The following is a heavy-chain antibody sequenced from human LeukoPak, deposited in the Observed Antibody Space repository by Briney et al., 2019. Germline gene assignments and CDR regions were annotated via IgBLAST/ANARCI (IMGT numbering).Heavy chain of an antibody. D-gene: IGHD3-10*01. V-gene: IGHV1-2*02. CDR3: ARGSLFLTYYYGSGRLDY. CDR2: INSKSGGT. CDR1: GYTFTGYY. Sequence: WASVKVSCKASGYTFTGYYLHWVRQAPGQGLEWMGWINSKSGGTKYAQSFQGRVTMTRDTSITAAYLDLSSLRSDDTAVYYCARGSLFLTYYYGSGRLDYWGQGTLVTVSS. J-gene: IGHJ4*02.